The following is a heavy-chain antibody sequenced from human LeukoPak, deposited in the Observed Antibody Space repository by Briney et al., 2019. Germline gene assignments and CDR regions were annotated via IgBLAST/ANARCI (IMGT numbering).Heavy chain of an antibody. D-gene: IGHD3-22*01. CDR1: GFTFSDSC. CDR2: ISTSSSYT. CDR3: ARIPGYYIDD. Sequence: GGSLRLSCAASGFTFSDSCMSWVRQAPGKGLECVSYISTSSSYTNYADSVKGRFTISRDNAKNSVYLQMNSLRAEDTAVYYCARIPGYYIDDWGQGTLVTVSS. V-gene: IGHV3-11*03. J-gene: IGHJ4*02.